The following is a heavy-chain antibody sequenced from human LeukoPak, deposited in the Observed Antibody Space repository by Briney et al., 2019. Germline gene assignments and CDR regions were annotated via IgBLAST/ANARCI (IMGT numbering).Heavy chain of an antibody. Sequence: ASAKVSCKASGYTFTGYYMHWVRQAPGQGLEWMGRINPNSGGTNYAQKFQGRVTMTRDTSISTAYMELSRLRSDDTAVYYCARIPGYSRNAFDIWGQGTMVTVSS. J-gene: IGHJ3*02. D-gene: IGHD6-13*01. V-gene: IGHV1-2*06. CDR3: ARIPGYSRNAFDI. CDR1: GYTFTGYY. CDR2: INPNSGGT.